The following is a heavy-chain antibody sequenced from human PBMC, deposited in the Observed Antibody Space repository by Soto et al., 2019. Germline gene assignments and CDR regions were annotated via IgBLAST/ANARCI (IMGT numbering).Heavy chain of an antibody. CDR2: IFYDGSNK. CDR1: GFTFSSYG. V-gene: IGHV3-33*01. J-gene: IGHJ4*02. D-gene: IGHD3-22*01. Sequence: GGSLRLSCAASGFTFSSYGMHWVRQAPGKGLEWVAVIFYDGSNKYYADSVKGRFTISRDNSKNTLYLQMNSLRVEDTAVYYCARTTRPLIMYSSSDGFDYWGQGTLVTVSS. CDR3: ARTTRPLIMYSSSDGFDY.